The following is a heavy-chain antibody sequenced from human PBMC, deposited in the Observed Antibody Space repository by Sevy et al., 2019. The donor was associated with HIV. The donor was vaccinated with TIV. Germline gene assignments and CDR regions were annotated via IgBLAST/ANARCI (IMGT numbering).Heavy chain of an antibody. D-gene: IGHD4-17*01. J-gene: IGHJ3*01. Sequence: SGPTLVKPTQTLTLTCTFSGFSLTTSGVGVGWIRQPPGKALEWLALIYWDDDKYYSPSLKSRLTITKDTYKNQVVLRMTNMDPVDTATYFCARRPYGDYVGGFDVWGQGTLVTVSS. CDR3: ARRPYGDYVGGFDV. V-gene: IGHV2-5*02. CDR1: GFSLTTSGVG. CDR2: IYWDDDK.